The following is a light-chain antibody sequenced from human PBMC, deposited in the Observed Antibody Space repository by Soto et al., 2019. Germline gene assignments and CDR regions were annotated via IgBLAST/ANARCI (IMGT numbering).Light chain of an antibody. CDR3: QSYDSSLSGFYV. V-gene: IGLV1-40*01. CDR1: SSNIGAGYD. Sequence: QLVLTQPPSVSGAPGQRVTISCTGSSSNIGAGYDVHWYQQLPGTAPKLLIYGNSNRPSGVPDRFSGSKSGTSASLAITGLQAEDAADYYCQSYDSSLSGFYVFGTGTKVTV. J-gene: IGLJ1*01. CDR2: GNS.